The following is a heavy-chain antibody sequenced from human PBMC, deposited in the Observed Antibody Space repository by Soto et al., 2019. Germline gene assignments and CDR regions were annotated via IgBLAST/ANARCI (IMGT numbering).Heavy chain of an antibody. Sequence: VSCKASGYTFTSYGISWVRQAPGQGLEWMGWISAYNGNTNYAQKLQGRVTMTTDTSTSTAYMELRSLRSDDTAVYYCARENDYDILTGGVDPWGQGTLVTVSS. D-gene: IGHD3-9*01. V-gene: IGHV1-18*01. J-gene: IGHJ5*02. CDR3: ARENDYDILTGGVDP. CDR2: ISAYNGNT. CDR1: GYTFTSYG.